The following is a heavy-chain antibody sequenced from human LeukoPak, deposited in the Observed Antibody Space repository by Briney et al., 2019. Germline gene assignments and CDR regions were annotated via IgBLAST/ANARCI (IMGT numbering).Heavy chain of an antibody. J-gene: IGHJ6*03. CDR3: ARGRQEVSMIVVVMTAVSYYLDV. Sequence: PSETLSLTCAVYGGSFSGYYWTWIRQAPGKGLEWIGEINPSGRISYNPSLKSRLTISVDASKNQFSLNLRSLTAADTAGYYCARGRQEVSMIVVVMTAVSYYLDVWGKGTTVTVS. V-gene: IGHV4-34*01. CDR1: GGSFSGYY. CDR2: INPSGRI. D-gene: IGHD3-22*01.